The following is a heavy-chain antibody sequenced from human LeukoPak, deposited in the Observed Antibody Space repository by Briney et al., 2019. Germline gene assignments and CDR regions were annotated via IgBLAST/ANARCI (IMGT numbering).Heavy chain of an antibody. V-gene: IGHV3-9*01. CDR3: ARDIYGSGPPVGDTIDY. Sequence: GRSLRLSCAASGFTFGDYAMYWVRQTPGKGLEWVSGISWNSDTIGYADSVKGRFTISSDNAKNSLYLQMNSLRPEDTALYYCARDIYGSGPPVGDTIDYWGQGPLVPVPS. D-gene: IGHD3-10*01. J-gene: IGHJ4*02. CDR1: GFTFGDYA. CDR2: ISWNSDTI.